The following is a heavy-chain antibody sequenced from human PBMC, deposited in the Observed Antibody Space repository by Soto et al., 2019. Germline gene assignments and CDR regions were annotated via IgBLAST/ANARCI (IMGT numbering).Heavy chain of an antibody. D-gene: IGHD6-19*01. Sequence: QVQLVQSGAEVQKPGSSVKVSCKASGVPFSSYAISWVRQAPGQGLEWMGGIIPIFGTPNYAQKFQGRVTITADESTTTAYLDLSSLTSEDTAMYYCARGSHSPGIAVAGFYYWGQGTLVTVSS. CDR2: IIPIFGTP. CDR3: ARGSHSPGIAVAGFYY. V-gene: IGHV1-69*01. CDR1: GVPFSSYA. J-gene: IGHJ4*02.